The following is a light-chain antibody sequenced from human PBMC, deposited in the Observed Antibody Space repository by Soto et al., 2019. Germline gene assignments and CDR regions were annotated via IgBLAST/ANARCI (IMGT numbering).Light chain of an antibody. J-gene: IGKJ5*01. V-gene: IGKV3-15*01. CDR2: GGS. CDR3: QQYNNWPNT. CDR1: QSVANN. Sequence: EMLMTQSPATLSVSPGERATLSCRASQSVANNLAWYQQKPGQAPRLLIYGGSTRATGIPTRFSGSGSGTEFTLTISSLQSEDFAVYHCQQYNNWPNTFGQGTRLEI.